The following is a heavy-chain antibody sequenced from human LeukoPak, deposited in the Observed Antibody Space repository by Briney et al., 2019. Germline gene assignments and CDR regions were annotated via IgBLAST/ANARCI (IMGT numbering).Heavy chain of an antibody. CDR1: GFTFSNYA. CDR2: ISYDGSKK. V-gene: IGHV3-30*17. D-gene: IGHD4-17*01. Sequence: GRSLRLSCEASGFTFSNYAMDWVRQAPGKGLQWVAAISYDGSKKYYVDSLKGRITISRDNSKNTLYLQMNSLRSEDTAVYYCARVPIRSAAPPIGPDYWGQGTLVTVSS. J-gene: IGHJ4*02. CDR3: ARVPIRSAAPPIGPDY.